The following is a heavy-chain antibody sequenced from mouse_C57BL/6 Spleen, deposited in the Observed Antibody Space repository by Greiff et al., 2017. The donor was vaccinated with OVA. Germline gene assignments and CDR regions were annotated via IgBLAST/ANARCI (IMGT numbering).Heavy chain of an antibody. CDR2: INPNNGGT. CDR1: GYTFTDYN. Sequence: VQLQQSGPELVKPGASVKMSCKASGYTFTDYNMHWVKQSHGKSLEWIGYINPNNGGTSYNQKFKGKATLTVNKSSSTAYMELHSLTSEDSAVYYCALITTVERYFDVWGTGTTVTVSS. J-gene: IGHJ1*03. V-gene: IGHV1-22*01. D-gene: IGHD1-1*01. CDR3: ALITTVERYFDV.